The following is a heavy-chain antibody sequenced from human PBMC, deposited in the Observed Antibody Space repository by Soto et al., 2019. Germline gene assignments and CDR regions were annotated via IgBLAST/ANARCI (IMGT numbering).Heavy chain of an antibody. J-gene: IGHJ3*02. V-gene: IGHV3-33*01. CDR1: VFTFSNYG. CDR3: ARGYGGNSAALDI. D-gene: IGHD4-17*01. CDR2: IWYDGSKK. Sequence: QVQLVESGGGVVQPGRSLRLSCTASVFTFSNYGMHWVRQAPGKGLEWVAVIWYDGSKKYYVDSVKDRFTISRDNSKNTLYLEMNSLRAEDTAVYYCARGYGGNSAALDIWGQGTMVTVSS.